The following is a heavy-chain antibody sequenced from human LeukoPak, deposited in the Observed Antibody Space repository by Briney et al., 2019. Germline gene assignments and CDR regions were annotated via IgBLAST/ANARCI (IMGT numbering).Heavy chain of an antibody. CDR3: VHSNILTLGGIDS. V-gene: IGHV2-5*02. Sequence: SGPTLVKPTQTLTLTCTFSGLSLTTSGVGVGWIRQPPGKALEWLGLIYWDDDVRYNPSLKRRLTITKDTSKNQVVLTVTNMDPVDTATYYCVHSNILTLGGIDSWGQGTLVTVSS. D-gene: IGHD3-9*01. J-gene: IGHJ4*02. CDR1: GLSLTTSGVG. CDR2: IYWDDDV.